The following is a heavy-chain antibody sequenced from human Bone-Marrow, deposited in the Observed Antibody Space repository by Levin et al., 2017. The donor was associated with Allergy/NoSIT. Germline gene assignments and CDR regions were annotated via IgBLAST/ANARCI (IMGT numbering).Heavy chain of an antibody. CDR2: IYHNGNT. V-gene: IGHV4-30-4*01. CDR3: ARGYFDYDY. D-gene: IGHD2/OR15-2a*01. CDR1: GDSIGSGDDY. J-gene: IGHJ4*02. Sequence: PSETLSLTCTVSGDSIGSGDDYWSWIRQPPGKGLEWIGYIYHNGNTFSNPSLKSRLTMSVDTSKNQFSLRLNSVTAADTAVYYCARGYFDYDYWGQGTLVIVSS.